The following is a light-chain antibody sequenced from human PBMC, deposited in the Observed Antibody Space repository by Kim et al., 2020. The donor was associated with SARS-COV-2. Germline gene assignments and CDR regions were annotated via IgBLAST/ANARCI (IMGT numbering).Light chain of an antibody. Sequence: DIQMTQSPSSLSASVGDRVNITCRASQGIGNYLAWYQQKPGKLPELLIYAASALQSGVPFRFSGSGSGTDFTLTINSLQPEDDATYFCQKYNSAPWTFGQGTKVEIK. V-gene: IGKV1-27*01. CDR3: QKYNSAPWT. CDR2: AAS. J-gene: IGKJ1*01. CDR1: QGIGNY.